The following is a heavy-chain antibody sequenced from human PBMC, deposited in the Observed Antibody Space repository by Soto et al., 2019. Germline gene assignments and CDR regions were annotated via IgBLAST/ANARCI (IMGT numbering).Heavy chain of an antibody. V-gene: IGHV1-3*01. J-gene: IGHJ6*02. CDR3: ARALRILRFLEWLPYGMDV. D-gene: IGHD3-3*01. CDR1: GYTFTSYA. Sequence: ASVKVSCKASGYTFTSYAMHWVRQAPGQRLEWMGWINAGNGNTKYSQKFQGRVTITRDTSASTAYMELSSLRSEDTAVYYCARALRILRFLEWLPYGMDVWGQGTTVTVSS. CDR2: INAGNGNT.